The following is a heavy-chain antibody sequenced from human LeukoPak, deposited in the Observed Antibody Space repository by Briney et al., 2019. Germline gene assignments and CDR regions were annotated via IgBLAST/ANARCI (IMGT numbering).Heavy chain of an antibody. CDR2: INHSGST. D-gene: IGHD3-10*01. CDR3: ARGEFDYYGSGSYDY. Sequence: SETLSLTCAVYGGSFSGYYWSWIRQPPGKGLEWIGEINHSGSTNYNPSLKSRVTISVDTSKNQSSLKLSSVTAADTAVYYCARGEFDYYGSGSYDYWGQGTLVTVSS. CDR1: GGSFSGYY. V-gene: IGHV4-34*01. J-gene: IGHJ4*02.